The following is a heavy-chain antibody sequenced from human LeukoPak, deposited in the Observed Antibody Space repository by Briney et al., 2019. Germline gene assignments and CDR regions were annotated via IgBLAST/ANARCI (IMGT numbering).Heavy chain of an antibody. J-gene: IGHJ4*02. Sequence: PGRSLRLSCATSGFPFGEYAIRWFRQAPGKGLEWVGFIRSRVYGETTEYAASVKGRFTVSRDNSKGVAYLQMNSLKTEDTAVYYCARDLRRGGYGHSALFDYWGQGTLVTVSS. V-gene: IGHV3-49*03. CDR1: GFPFGEYA. CDR2: IRSRVYGETT. D-gene: IGHD3-22*01. CDR3: ARDLRRGGYGHSALFDY.